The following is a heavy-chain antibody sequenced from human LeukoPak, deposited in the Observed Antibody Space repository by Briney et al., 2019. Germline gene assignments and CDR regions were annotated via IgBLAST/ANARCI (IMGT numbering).Heavy chain of an antibody. V-gene: IGHV1-8*02. CDR2: MNPNSGNT. CDR1: GYTFTSYG. D-gene: IGHD6-19*01. Sequence: GASVKVSCKASGYTFTSYGISRVRQATGQGLEWMGWMNPNSGNTGYAQKFQGRVTMTRNTSISTAYMELSSLRSEDTAVYYCARAPAVAGTLYYYYYGMDVWGQGTTVTVSS. CDR3: ARAPAVAGTLYYYYYGMDV. J-gene: IGHJ6*02.